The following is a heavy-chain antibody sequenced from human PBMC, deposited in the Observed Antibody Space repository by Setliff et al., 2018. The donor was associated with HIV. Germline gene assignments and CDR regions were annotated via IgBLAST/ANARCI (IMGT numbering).Heavy chain of an antibody. CDR1: GYSITNGYY. CDR2: IYQTGSI. CDR3: ARQAWHSGRNGYFVDY. Sequence: KTSETLSLTCSVSGYSITNGYYWGWFRQSPGKGLEWIATIYQTGSIYYNPSLQNRVTLLLDMSKNQFSLKLSSVTAADTAVYYCARQAWHSGRNGYFVDYWGQGTLVTVSS. V-gene: IGHV4-38-2*02. J-gene: IGHJ4*02. D-gene: IGHD2-15*01.